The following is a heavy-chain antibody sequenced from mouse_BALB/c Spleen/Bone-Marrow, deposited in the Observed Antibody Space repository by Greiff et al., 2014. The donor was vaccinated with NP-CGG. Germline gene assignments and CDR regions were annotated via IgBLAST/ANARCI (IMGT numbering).Heavy chain of an antibody. CDR2: IDPANGNT. D-gene: IGHD4-1*01. CDR3: ARWEYYAMDY. J-gene: IGHJ4*01. CDR1: GFNIKDTY. Sequence: LVESGAELVKPGASVKLSCTACGFNIKDTYMHWVKQRPEQGLEWIGRIDPANGNTKYDPKFQGKATITADTSSNTAYLQLSSLTSEDTAVYYCARWEYYAMDYWGQGTSVTVSS. V-gene: IGHV14-3*02.